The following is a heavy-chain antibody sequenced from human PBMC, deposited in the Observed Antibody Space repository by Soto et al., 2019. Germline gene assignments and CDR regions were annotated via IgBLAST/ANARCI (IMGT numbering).Heavy chain of an antibody. CDR3: ARALRVLEWLPYYYYYGMDV. CDR1: GYTFTGYY. CDR2: INPNSGGT. J-gene: IGHJ6*02. V-gene: IGHV1-2*02. Sequence: GASVKVSCKASGYTFTGYYMHWVRQDPGQGLEWMGWINPNSGGTNYAQKFQGRVTMTRDTSISTAYMELGRLRSDDTAVYYCARALRVLEWLPYYYYYGMDVWGQGTTVTVSS. D-gene: IGHD3-3*01.